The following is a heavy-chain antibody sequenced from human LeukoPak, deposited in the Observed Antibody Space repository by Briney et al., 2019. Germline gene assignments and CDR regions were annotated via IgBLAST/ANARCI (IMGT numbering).Heavy chain of an antibody. Sequence: GASVKVSCKASGYTFTSYGISWVRQAPGQGLEWMGWISAYNGNTNYAQKLQGRVTMTTDTSTSTAYMELRSLRSDDTAVYYCARDHPRSYYDFWSGYYRFDYWGQGTLVTVS. J-gene: IGHJ4*02. D-gene: IGHD3-3*01. CDR2: ISAYNGNT. V-gene: IGHV1-18*01. CDR3: ARDHPRSYYDFWSGYYRFDY. CDR1: GYTFTSYG.